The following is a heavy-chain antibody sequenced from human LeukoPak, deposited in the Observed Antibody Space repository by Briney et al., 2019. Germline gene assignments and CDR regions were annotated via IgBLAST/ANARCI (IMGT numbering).Heavy chain of an antibody. CDR3: ARDRSLGYCSGGSCYFFDY. J-gene: IGHJ4*02. V-gene: IGHV3-23*01. Sequence: GGSLRLSCAASGFTFSSYAMSWVRQAPGKGLEWVSAISGSGGSTYYADSVKGRFTISRDNAKNSLYLQMNSLRAEDTAVYYCARDRSLGYCSGGSCYFFDYWGQGTLVTVSS. CDR1: GFTFSSYA. CDR2: ISGSGGST. D-gene: IGHD2-15*01.